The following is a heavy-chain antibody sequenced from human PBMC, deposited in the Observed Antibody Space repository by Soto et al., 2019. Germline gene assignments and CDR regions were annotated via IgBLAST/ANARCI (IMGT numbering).Heavy chain of an antibody. Sequence: QVQLVQSGAEVKKPGASVKVSCKASGYTFTSYAMHWVRQAPGQRLEWMGWINAGNGNTKYSQKFQGRVTITRDTSASTAYMELSSLRSEDTAVYYCARDPVDYTLYYGMDVWGQGTTVTVSS. CDR2: INAGNGNT. CDR1: GYTFTSYA. CDR3: ARDPVDYTLYYGMDV. J-gene: IGHJ6*02. D-gene: IGHD4-4*01. V-gene: IGHV1-3*01.